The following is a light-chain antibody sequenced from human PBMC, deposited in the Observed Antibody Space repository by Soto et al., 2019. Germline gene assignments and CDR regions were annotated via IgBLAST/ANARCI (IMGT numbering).Light chain of an antibody. V-gene: IGKV1-6*01. Sequence: AIQMTQSPSSLSASVGDRVTITCRASQGIRNDLGWYQQKPGKASKLLIYAASSLQSGVPSRFSGSGSGTDFTLTISSLRPEDFATYYCLQDYNYPRTFGQGTKVDIK. J-gene: IGKJ1*01. CDR3: LQDYNYPRT. CDR2: AAS. CDR1: QGIRND.